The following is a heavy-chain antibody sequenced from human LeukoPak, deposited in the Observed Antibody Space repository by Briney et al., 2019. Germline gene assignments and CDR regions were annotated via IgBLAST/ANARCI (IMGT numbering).Heavy chain of an antibody. CDR3: ARGHYDVLAASYKWTPDY. CDR1: GFTFSSYW. V-gene: IGHV3-74*01. Sequence: QPGGSLRLSCAASGFTFSSYWMHWVRQAPGKGLVWVSRINSDGSSTTYADSVKGRFTTSRDNAKNSLSLQLNSLRVEDTAVYYCARGHYDVLAASYKWTPDYWGQGTLVTVSS. CDR2: INSDGSST. J-gene: IGHJ4*02. D-gene: IGHD3-9*01.